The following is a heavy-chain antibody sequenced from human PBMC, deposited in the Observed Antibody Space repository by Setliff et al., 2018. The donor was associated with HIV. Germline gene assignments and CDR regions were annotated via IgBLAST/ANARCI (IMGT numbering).Heavy chain of an antibody. Sequence: PSETLSLTCTVSGGSISSGGYYWNWIRQHPGKGLEWFGYIYYSGNTYYNPSLKSRITISLDTSKNQFSLKLSSVTAADTAVYYCARGIAAAGGYFDYWGPGTLVTVSS. CDR2: IYYSGNT. J-gene: IGHJ4*02. CDR3: ARGIAAAGGYFDY. D-gene: IGHD6-13*01. V-gene: IGHV4-31*03. CDR1: GGSISSGGYY.